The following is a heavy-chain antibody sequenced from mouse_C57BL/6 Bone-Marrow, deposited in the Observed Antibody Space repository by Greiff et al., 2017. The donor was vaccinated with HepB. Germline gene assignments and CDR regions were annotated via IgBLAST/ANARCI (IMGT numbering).Heavy chain of an antibody. Sequence: VQLQQSGAELVRPGASVKLSCTASGFNITDYYMHWVKQRPEQGLEWIGRIDPEDGDTEYAPKFQGKATMTVDTSSNTAYLQLSSLTSEDTAVYYCTRVYGSLFAYWGQGTLVTVSA. V-gene: IGHV14-1*01. CDR1: GFNITDYY. CDR2: IDPEDGDT. CDR3: TRVYGSLFAY. J-gene: IGHJ3*01. D-gene: IGHD1-1*01.